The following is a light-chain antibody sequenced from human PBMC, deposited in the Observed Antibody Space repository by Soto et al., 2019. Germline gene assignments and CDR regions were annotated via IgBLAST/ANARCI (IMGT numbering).Light chain of an antibody. CDR1: QAIRSL. Sequence: DIQMTQSPTSLSASVGDRVTITCRAMQAIRSLVAWYQPKPAKAPTLLIYAASTLQSGVPSRFRGSGSGTDVTLTINSLQPQDVATYSCQKYRSVPVIGPGNNFEIK. CDR2: AAS. CDR3: QKYRSVPV. V-gene: IGKV1-27*01. J-gene: IGKJ3*01.